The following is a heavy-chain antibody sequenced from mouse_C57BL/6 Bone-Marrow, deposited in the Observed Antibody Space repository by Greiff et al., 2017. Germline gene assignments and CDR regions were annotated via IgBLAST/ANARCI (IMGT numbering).Heavy chain of an antibody. CDR3: ARPRYYYGSSYGFAY. CDR2: ISSGGSYT. CDR1: GFTFSSYG. V-gene: IGHV5-6*01. J-gene: IGHJ3*01. D-gene: IGHD1-1*01. Sequence: EVQGVESGGDLVKPGGSLKLSCAASGFTFSSYGMSWVRQTPDKRLEWVATISSGGSYTYYPDSVKGRFPISRANAKNTLYRQMSSLESEDKAMYYCARPRYYYGSSYGFAYWGQGTLVTVSA.